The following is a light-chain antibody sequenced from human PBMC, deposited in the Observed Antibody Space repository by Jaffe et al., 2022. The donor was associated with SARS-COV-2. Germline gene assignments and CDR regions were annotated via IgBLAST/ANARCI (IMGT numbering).Light chain of an antibody. V-gene: IGKV3-20*01. Sequence: ELVLTQSPATLSLSPGERAALSCWASQSVSSAYLGWYQQKPGQPPRLLIYGGVGRANGIPDRFSARGSGSDFTLTISRLEPEDFAVYYCQHTGHSWSTFGPGTRVDLK. CDR3: QHTGHSWST. J-gene: IGKJ3*01. CDR2: GGV. CDR1: QSVSSAY.